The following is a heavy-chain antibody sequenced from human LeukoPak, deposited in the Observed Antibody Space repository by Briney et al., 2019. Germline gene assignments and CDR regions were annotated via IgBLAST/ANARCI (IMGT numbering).Heavy chain of an antibody. CDR1: GGSISSYY. J-gene: IGHJ4*02. Sequence: SETLSLTCTVSGGSISSYYWSWIRQPPGKGLEWIGYIYYSGSTNYNPSLKSRVTISVDTSKNQFSLKLNSVTAADTAVYYCARTPRLWFGEFHDYWGQGTLVTVSS. CDR3: ARTPRLWFGEFHDY. V-gene: IGHV4-59*12. D-gene: IGHD3-10*01. CDR2: IYYSGST.